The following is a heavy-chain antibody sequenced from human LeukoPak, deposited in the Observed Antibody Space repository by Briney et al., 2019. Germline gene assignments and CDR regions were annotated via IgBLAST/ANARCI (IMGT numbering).Heavy chain of an antibody. D-gene: IGHD6-13*01. CDR3: AREIAAAVHY. V-gene: IGHV4-39*01. CDR2: IYYSGST. J-gene: IGHJ4*02. Sequence: SETLSLTCTVSGGSISSSSYYWGWIRQPPGKGLEWIGSIYYSGSTYYNPSLKSRVTVSVDTSKNQFSLKLSSVTAADTAVYYCAREIAAAVHYWGQGTLVTVPS. CDR1: GGSISSSSYY.